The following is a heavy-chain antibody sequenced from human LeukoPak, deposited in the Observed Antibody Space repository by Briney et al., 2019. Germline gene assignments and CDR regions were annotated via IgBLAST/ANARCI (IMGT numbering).Heavy chain of an antibody. D-gene: IGHD4-17*01. CDR3: PRLIDYGRYYFYYYMDV. CDR1: GGSVSSSDSY. J-gene: IGHJ6*03. Sequence: PSETLSLTCTVSGGSVSSSDSYWGWIRQPPGKGLEWIGNIDSSGSPHYTPVLKSRVTISVDTSKSHFSLQLSSVTAADTAVYSCPRLIDYGRYYFYYYMDVWGKGTTVTVSS. CDR2: IDSSGSP. V-gene: IGHV4-39*02.